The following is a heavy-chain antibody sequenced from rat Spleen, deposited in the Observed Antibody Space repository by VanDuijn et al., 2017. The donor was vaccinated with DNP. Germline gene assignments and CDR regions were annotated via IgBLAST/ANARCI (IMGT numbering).Heavy chain of an antibody. CDR2: VSFSGST. D-gene: IGHD5-1*01. Sequence: EVQLQESGPGLVKPSQSLSLTCSVTGYSITSGYRWNWIRKFPGNKMEWVGDVSFSGSTGYNPSLKSRISITRDTSKNQFFLQLNSITAEDTATYYCARGAGSPYWYFDFWGPGTMVTVSS. J-gene: IGHJ1*01. CDR3: ARGAGSPYWYFDF. V-gene: IGHV3-1*01. CDR1: GYSITSGY.